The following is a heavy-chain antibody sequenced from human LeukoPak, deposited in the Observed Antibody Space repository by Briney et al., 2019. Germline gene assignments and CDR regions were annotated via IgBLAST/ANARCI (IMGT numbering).Heavy chain of an antibody. Sequence: GGSLRLSCAASGFTFSSYAMHWVRQAPGKGLEWVAVISYDGSNKYYADSVKGRFTISRDNSKNTLYLQMNSLRAEDTAVYYCARDGLGNPDAFDIWGQGTMVTVSS. V-gene: IGHV3-30-3*01. CDR1: GFTFSSYA. CDR3: ARDGLGNPDAFDI. J-gene: IGHJ3*02. D-gene: IGHD7-27*01. CDR2: ISYDGSNK.